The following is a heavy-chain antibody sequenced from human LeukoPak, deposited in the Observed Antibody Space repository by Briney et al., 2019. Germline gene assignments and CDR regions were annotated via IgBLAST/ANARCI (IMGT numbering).Heavy chain of an antibody. J-gene: IGHJ4*02. V-gene: IGHV1-3*01. Sequence: KFQGRVTITRDTSASTAYMELSSLRSEDTAVYYCARSRKGIAVAIGDYWDQGTLVTVSS. CDR3: ARSRKGIAVAIGDY. D-gene: IGHD6-19*01.